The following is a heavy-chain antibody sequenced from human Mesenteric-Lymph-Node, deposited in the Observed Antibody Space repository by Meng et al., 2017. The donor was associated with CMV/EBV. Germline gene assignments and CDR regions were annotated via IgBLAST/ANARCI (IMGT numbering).Heavy chain of an antibody. CDR1: GFTFRSYS. V-gene: IGHV3-21*01. Sequence: GESLKISCAASGFTFRSYSMNWVRQAPGKGLEWVSSISDSSSDIYYADSLKGRFTVSRDNAKNSLYLQMNSLRAEDTAVYYCARLNDPIGFGYTYGRYFDYWGQGTLVTVSS. CDR2: ISDSSSDI. CDR3: ARLNDPIGFGYTYGRYFDY. D-gene: IGHD5-12*01. J-gene: IGHJ4*02.